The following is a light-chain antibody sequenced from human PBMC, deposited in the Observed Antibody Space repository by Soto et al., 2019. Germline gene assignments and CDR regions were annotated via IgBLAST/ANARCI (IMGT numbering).Light chain of an antibody. Sequence: AIQMTQSPSSFSASTGDRVTITCRASQGISSYLAWYQQKPGKAPKLLIYAASTLQSGVPSRFSGSGSVTDFTLTISCLQSEDFSTYYCQQYYSYPRTFGQGTKVEIK. V-gene: IGKV1-8*01. CDR1: QGISSY. CDR2: AAS. J-gene: IGKJ1*01. CDR3: QQYYSYPRT.